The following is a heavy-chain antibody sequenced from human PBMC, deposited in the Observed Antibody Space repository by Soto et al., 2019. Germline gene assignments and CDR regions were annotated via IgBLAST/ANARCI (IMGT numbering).Heavy chain of an antibody. J-gene: IGHJ6*02. V-gene: IGHV4-59*01. CDR3: ARARYQLLHPYYYGMDV. Sequence: PSETLSLTCTVSGGCISSYYWSWIRQSPGKGLEWIGYIHYSGSTKSNPSLKSRVTISVDTSRNQVSLKLSSVTAADSALYFCARARYQLLHPYYYGMDVWGQGTTVTVSS. CDR1: GGCISSYY. D-gene: IGHD2-2*01. CDR2: IHYSGST.